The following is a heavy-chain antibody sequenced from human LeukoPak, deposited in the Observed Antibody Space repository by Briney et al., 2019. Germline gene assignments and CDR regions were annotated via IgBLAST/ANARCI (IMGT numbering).Heavy chain of an antibody. CDR3: ALWFGELLFDP. Sequence: SVKVSCKASGFTFSVSSMQWVRQARGQRLEGIGWIVVGSGNTNYAQKFQERVTITRDMSTSTAYMELSSLRSEDTAVYYCALWFGELLFDPWGQGTLVTVSS. D-gene: IGHD3-10*01. CDR2: IVVGSGNT. V-gene: IGHV1-58*02. J-gene: IGHJ5*02. CDR1: GFTFSVSS.